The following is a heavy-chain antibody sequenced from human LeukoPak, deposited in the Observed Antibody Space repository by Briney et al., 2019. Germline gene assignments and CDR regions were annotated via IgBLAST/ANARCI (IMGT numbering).Heavy chain of an antibody. CDR2: IYPGDSDT. CDR1: GYSFTSYW. J-gene: IGHJ2*01. CDR3: ARRTPEYTNRWYFDL. V-gene: IGHV5-51*01. Sequence: GESLKISCKGSGYSFTSYWIGWVRQMPGKGLEWMGIIYPGDSDTRYSPSFQGHVTISADKSINTAFVQRSSLKASDTAIYYCARRTPEYTNRWYFDLWGRGTLVTVSS. D-gene: IGHD6-6*01.